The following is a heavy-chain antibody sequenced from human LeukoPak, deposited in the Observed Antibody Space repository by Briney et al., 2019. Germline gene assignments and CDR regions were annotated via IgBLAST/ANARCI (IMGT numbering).Heavy chain of an antibody. CDR1: GYTFNNYG. V-gene: IGHV1-18*01. Sequence: ASVKVSCKASGYTFNNYGISWVRQAPRQGLEWVGWISAYNGNTNYAQKFRGRITMTIDTSTKTVYIELRSLRSDDTAVYYCARDTATVQHQDWGQGTLVTVST. J-gene: IGHJ4*02. D-gene: IGHD4-11*01. CDR3: ARDTATVQHQD. CDR2: ISAYNGNT.